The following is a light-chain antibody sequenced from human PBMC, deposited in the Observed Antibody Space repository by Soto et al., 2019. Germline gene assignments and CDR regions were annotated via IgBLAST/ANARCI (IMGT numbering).Light chain of an antibody. J-gene: IGKJ4*01. CDR3: QQFNSYPALT. Sequence: AIQLTQSPSSLSASVGDRVTITCRASQGISSALAWYQQKPGKAPKLLIYDASSLESGVPSRFSGSGSGTDFTLTISSLQPEDFATYYCQQFNSYPALTCGGGTKVEIK. CDR1: QGISSA. CDR2: DAS. V-gene: IGKV1-13*02.